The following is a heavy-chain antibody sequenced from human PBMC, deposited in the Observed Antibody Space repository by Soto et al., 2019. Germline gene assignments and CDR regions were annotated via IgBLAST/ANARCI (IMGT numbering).Heavy chain of an antibody. CDR3: ARDENEWELLPHDWFDP. CDR1: GFTFSSYS. Sequence: GGSLRLSCAASGFTFSSYSMNWVRQAPGKGLEWVSYISSSSSTIYYADSVKGRFTISRDNAKNSLYLQMNSLRDEDTAVYYCARDENEWELLPHDWFDPWGQGTLVTVSS. V-gene: IGHV3-48*02. CDR2: ISSSSSTI. D-gene: IGHD1-26*01. J-gene: IGHJ5*02.